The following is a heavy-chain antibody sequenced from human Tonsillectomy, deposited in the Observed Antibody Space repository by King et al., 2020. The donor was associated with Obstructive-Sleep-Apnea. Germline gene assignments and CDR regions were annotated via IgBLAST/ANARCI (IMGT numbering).Heavy chain of an antibody. CDR3: ASPYCSGTSCYLYFYGMDV. CDR1: GFTFSSYA. Sequence: VQLVESGGGVVQPGRSLRLSCAASGFTFSSYAMHWVRQAPGKGLEWVAVISSDGSHKYSADSVKGRFTCSRDNSKNTLYLQMNSLRAEDTAVYYCASPYCSGTSCYLYFYGMDVWGQGTTVTVSS. CDR2: ISSDGSHK. J-gene: IGHJ6*02. V-gene: IGHV3-30*04. D-gene: IGHD2-2*01.